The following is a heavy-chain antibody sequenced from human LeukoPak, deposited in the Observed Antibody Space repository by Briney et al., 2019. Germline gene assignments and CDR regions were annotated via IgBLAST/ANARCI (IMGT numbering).Heavy chain of an antibody. CDR3: ARGGYYGSGSFPDY. Sequence: SETLSLTCTVSGGSISNYYWSWIRQPPGRGLEWIGYVYSSGSTNYNPSLKSRVTISVDTSKNQLSLKLSSVTAADTAVYYCARGGYYGSGSFPDYWGQGTLVTVSS. CDR1: GGSISNYY. V-gene: IGHV4-59*01. CDR2: VYSSGST. D-gene: IGHD3-10*01. J-gene: IGHJ4*02.